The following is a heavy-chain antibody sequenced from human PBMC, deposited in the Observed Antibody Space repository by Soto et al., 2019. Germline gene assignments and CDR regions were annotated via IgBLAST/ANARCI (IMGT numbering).Heavy chain of an antibody. V-gene: IGHV4-31*03. J-gene: IGHJ4*02. CDR3: ARFSSYYYGSGSYISSFDY. CDR1: GGSISSGGYY. Sequence: SETLSLTCTVSGGSISSGGYYWSWIRQHPGKGLEWIGYIYYSGSTYYNPSLKSRVTISVDTSKNQFSLKLSSVTAADTAVYYCARFSSYYYGSGSYISSFDYWGQGTLVTVSS. D-gene: IGHD3-10*01. CDR2: IYYSGST.